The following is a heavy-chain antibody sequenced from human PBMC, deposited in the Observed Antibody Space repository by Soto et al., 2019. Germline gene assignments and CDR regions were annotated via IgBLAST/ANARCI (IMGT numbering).Heavy chain of an antibody. CDR3: AKDASRTGIVGQWVD. CDR1: GFMFSGYA. Sequence: VGSLRLSCVGSGFMFSGYAMHWVRHSPGKGLEWVSTVSDSGASTYYAHSVKGRFTVSRDNSNNMLSMEMDSLRAEDTALYFCAKDASRTGIVGQWVDWGQGTLVTVSS. D-gene: IGHD1-26*01. J-gene: IGHJ4*02. CDR2: VSDSGAST. V-gene: IGHV3-23*01.